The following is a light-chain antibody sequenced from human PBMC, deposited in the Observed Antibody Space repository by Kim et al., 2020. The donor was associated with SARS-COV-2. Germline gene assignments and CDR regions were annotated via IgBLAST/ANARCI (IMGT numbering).Light chain of an antibody. V-gene: IGKV1-33*01. J-gene: IGKJ5*01. CDR1: QYITKY. CDR3: QQYDILPLT. CDR2: GAS. Sequence: DIQMTQSPSSLSASIGDRVTITCQASQYITKYLNWYQQKPGQAPKLLISGASILEAGVPSRFSGSGSGTDFTFTITSLQPEDIATYYCQQYDILPLTFGQGTRLEIK.